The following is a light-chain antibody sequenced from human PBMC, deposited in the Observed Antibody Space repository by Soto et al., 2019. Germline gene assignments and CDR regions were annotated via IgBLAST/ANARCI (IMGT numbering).Light chain of an antibody. CDR2: GAS. CDR3: QQYGSSPLT. V-gene: IGKV3-20*01. Sequence: EIVLTQSPGTLSLSPGERATLSCRASQSVSSTYLAWYQQQPGQAPRLLIYGASSRATGIPDRCSGSGAGTAFTLTTSRLEPEDFAVYYCQQYGSSPLTFGGGTKVDIK. J-gene: IGKJ4*01. CDR1: QSVSSTY.